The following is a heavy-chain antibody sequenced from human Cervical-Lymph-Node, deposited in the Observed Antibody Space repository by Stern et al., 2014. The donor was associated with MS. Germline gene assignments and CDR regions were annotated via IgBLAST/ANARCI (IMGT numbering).Heavy chain of an antibody. D-gene: IGHD5/OR15-5a*01. Sequence: QVQLQESGPGLVKPSQTLSLTCTVSGGSISSGSHYWSWIRQPAGKGLEWVGRIYSTGRVDYNPSFQGRVTMSVDTSKDQFSLELRSVTAADTAMYYCAREWIYEVSWFDSWGQGSLVIVSS. CDR3: AREWIYEVSWFDS. J-gene: IGHJ5*01. CDR2: IYSTGRV. V-gene: IGHV4-61*02. CDR1: GGSISSGSHY.